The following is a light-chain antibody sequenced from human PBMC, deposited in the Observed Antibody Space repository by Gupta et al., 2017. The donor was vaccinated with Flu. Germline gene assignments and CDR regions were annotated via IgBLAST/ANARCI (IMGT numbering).Light chain of an antibody. CDR3: RQLASYPRT. CDR2: KGS. V-gene: IGKV1-13*02. Sequence: ASYGSAAASDSVTITCRPSMVISSYLAWYQQKPGQSPKLLIYKGSTRDSGVPDRFSGSGSGTDFTLKISSVEAEDVGVYYCRQLASYPRTFGQGTKVEIK. CDR1: MVISSY. J-gene: IGKJ1*01.